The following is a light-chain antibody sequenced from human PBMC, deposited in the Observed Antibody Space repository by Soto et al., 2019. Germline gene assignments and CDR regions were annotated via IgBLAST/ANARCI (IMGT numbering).Light chain of an antibody. CDR2: DAS. CDR1: QSVSSY. CDR3: QQRSNWSALT. V-gene: IGKV3-11*01. J-gene: IGKJ4*01. Sequence: EIVLTQSPATLSLSPGERATLSCRASQSVSSYLAWYQQKPGQAPRLLLYDASNSATGIPARFSSSGSGADFTLTISSRETADFAVYYCQQRSNWSALTFGEATKVEIK.